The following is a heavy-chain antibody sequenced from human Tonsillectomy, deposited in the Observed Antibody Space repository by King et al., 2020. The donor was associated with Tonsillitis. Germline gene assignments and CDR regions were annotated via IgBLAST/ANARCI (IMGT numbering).Heavy chain of an antibody. J-gene: IGHJ3*02. D-gene: IGHD3-22*01. CDR3: ARDHWYYDSSGYDAFDI. Sequence: VQLQESGPGLVKPSQTLSLTCTVSVGSISSGGYYWSWIRQHPGKGLEWIGYIYYSGSTYYNPSLKSRVTISVDTSKNQFSLKLCSVTAADTAVYYCARDHWYYDSSGYDAFDIWGQGTMVTVSS. CDR1: VGSISSGGYY. V-gene: IGHV4-31*03. CDR2: IYYSGST.